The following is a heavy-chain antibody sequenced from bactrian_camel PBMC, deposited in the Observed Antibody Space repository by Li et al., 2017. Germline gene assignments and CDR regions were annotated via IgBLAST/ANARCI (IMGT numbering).Heavy chain of an antibody. CDR1: GSTFDDSD. D-gene: IGHD5*01. J-gene: IGHJ4*01. CDR2: INWSGDNT. V-gene: IGHV3-1*01. CDR3: VRVAVDGNEGYMDH. Sequence: VQLVESGGGLVQPGGSLRLSCEVSGSTFDDSDYEVAWVRQAPGKGLEWVSTINWSGDNTHYADSVKGRFTISRDKAKNTVSLQMNSLSSEDTAVYYCVRVAVDGNEGYMDHWGQGTQVTVS.